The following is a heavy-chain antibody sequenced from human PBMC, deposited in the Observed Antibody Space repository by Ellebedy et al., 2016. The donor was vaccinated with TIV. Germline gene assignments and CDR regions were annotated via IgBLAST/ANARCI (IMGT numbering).Heavy chain of an antibody. D-gene: IGHD5-24*01. CDR1: GYTFTSYY. J-gene: IGHJ4*02. CDR3: ARDPIQADGYRLDY. Sequence: ASVKVSCKASGYTFTSYYIHWLRQAPGQGLEWMGCINTNSGGTKYAQNFQGRVTMTRDTAIRTTYMDLSSLRSDDTAVYYCARDPIQADGYRLDYWGQGTLVTVSS. CDR2: INTNSGGT. V-gene: IGHV1-2*02.